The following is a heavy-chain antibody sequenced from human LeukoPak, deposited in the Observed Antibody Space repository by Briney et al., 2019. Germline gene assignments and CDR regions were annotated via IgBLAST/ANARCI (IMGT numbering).Heavy chain of an antibody. V-gene: IGHV1-69*13. Sequence: SVKVSCKASGYTFTSYGISWVRQAPGQGLEWMGGSIPIFGTANYAQKFQGRVTITADESTSTAYMELSSLRSEDTAVYYCARDLRPGYSYGFSHYYFDYWGQGTLVTVSS. CDR3: ARDLRPGYSYGFSHYYFDY. CDR2: SIPIFGTA. J-gene: IGHJ4*02. CDR1: GYTFTSYG. D-gene: IGHD5-18*01.